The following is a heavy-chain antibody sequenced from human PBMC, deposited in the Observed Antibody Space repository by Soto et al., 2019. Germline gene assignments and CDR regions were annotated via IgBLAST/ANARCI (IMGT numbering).Heavy chain of an antibody. CDR1: GFRLSSYV. V-gene: IGHV3-30-3*01. J-gene: IGHJ1*01. CDR3: AREDESSGHAGTFLQ. Sequence: QVQLVESGGGVVQPGRSLRLSCRASGFRLSSYVMHWVGQGPGEGLEWVAGMSGDGSSTHYADSVKGRFTISRDNSKNTLYLQMDSLTAEETAMYYCAREDESSGHAGTFLQWGQGTLVTVSS. D-gene: IGHD3-22*01. CDR2: MSGDGSST.